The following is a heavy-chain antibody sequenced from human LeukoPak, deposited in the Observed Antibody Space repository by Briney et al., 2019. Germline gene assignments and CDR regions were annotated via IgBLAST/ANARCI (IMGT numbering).Heavy chain of an antibody. V-gene: IGHV3-7*01. Sequence: GGSLRLSCAVSGFTFNNYWMSWVSPAQGKGLEWEANIPPEGSDRNYVDSLKGRVTIPRDNTKSSLYLQVNSLRGEHTGVYYCVPGGLTVSVIDFWGQGALVTVSS. D-gene: IGHD6-19*01. CDR2: IPPEGSDR. CDR1: GFTFNNYW. J-gene: IGHJ4*02. CDR3: VPGGLTVSVIDF.